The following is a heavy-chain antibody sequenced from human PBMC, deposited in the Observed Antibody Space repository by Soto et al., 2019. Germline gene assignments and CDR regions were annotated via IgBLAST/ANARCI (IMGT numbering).Heavy chain of an antibody. V-gene: IGHV1-18*04. Sequence: GASVKVSCKASGYTFTSYGISWVRQAPGQGLEWMGWISAYNGNTNYAQKLQGRVTMTTDTSTSTAYMELRSLRSDDTAVYYCARLVQVTQANWFDPWGQGTLVTVSS. CDR3: ARLVQVTQANWFDP. J-gene: IGHJ5*02. CDR2: ISAYNGNT. D-gene: IGHD2-21*02. CDR1: GYTFTSYG.